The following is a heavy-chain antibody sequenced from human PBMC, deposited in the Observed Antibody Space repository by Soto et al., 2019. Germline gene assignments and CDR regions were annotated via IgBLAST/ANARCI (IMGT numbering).Heavy chain of an antibody. Sequence: SETLSLTCTVSGGSISSGGYYWSWIRQLPGKGLEWIGYIYYSGSTYYNPSLKSRVTISVDTSKNQFSLKLSSVTAADTAVYYCAREGLERPHAFDIWGQGTMVTVSS. CDR1: GGSISSGGYY. D-gene: IGHD1-1*01. J-gene: IGHJ3*02. CDR2: IYYSGST. CDR3: AREGLERPHAFDI. V-gene: IGHV4-31*03.